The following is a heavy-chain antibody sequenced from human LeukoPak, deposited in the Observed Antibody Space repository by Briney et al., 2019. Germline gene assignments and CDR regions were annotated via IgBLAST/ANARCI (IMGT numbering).Heavy chain of an antibody. CDR1: GFTFSNFA. CDR2: ISSNGGST. CDR3: ARGRLVVTALDY. Sequence: GGSLRLSCAASGFTFSNFAIHWVRQAPGKGLEYASVISSNGGSTYYANSVKGRFTISRDNSKNTLYLQMGSLRPEDMAVYYCARGRLVVTALDYWGQGTLVTVSS. J-gene: IGHJ4*02. V-gene: IGHV3-64*01. D-gene: IGHD2-21*02.